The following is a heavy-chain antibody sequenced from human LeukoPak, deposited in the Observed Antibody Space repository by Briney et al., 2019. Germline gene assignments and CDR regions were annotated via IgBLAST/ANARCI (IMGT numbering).Heavy chain of an antibody. Sequence: SETLSLTCTVSGDSISSSSSYWGWIRQPPGKGLEWIGSIYYSGSTYYNSSLKSRVTISVDTSKNQFSLKLSSVTAADTAVYYCARIGSVLLWFGDGYWGQGTLVTVSS. CDR3: ARIGSVLLWFGDGY. V-gene: IGHV4-39*01. J-gene: IGHJ4*02. CDR1: GDSISSSSSY. D-gene: IGHD3-10*01. CDR2: IYYSGST.